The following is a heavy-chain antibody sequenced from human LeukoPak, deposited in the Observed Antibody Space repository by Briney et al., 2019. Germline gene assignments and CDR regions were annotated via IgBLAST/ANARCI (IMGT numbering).Heavy chain of an antibody. CDR1: GFAFSNYA. CDR2: ISGFNT. CDR3: AKDVCSSPRCLLYFDS. V-gene: IGHV3-23*01. Sequence: GGSLRLSCTTSGFAFSNYAMNWVRQAPGKGPEWVSGISGFNTYYADSVKGRFTIFRDNSKNVLYLQMDRLRAEDTAVYSCAKDVCSSPRCLLYFDSWGQGTLVTVSS. D-gene: IGHD3-10*02. J-gene: IGHJ4*02.